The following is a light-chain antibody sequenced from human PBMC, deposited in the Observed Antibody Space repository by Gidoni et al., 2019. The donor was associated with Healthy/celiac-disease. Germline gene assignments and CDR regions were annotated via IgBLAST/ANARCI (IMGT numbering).Light chain of an antibody. CDR2: AAS. CDR3: QQSYSTPRFT. CDR1: QSISSY. J-gene: IGKJ3*01. V-gene: IGKV1-39*01. Sequence: DIQMAQLPSSLSASVGDRVTITCRASQSISSYLNWYQQKPGKAPKLLIYAASSLQSGVPSRFSGSGSGTDFTLTISSLQPEDVATYCCQQSYSTPRFTFGPGTKVDIK.